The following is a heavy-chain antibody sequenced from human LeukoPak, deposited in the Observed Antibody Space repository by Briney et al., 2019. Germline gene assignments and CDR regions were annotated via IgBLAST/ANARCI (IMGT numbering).Heavy chain of an antibody. CDR1: GFTFSNYG. Sequence: GALRLSCGASGFTFSNYGMHWVRQAPGKGLEWVAFIRYDGSEKYYADSVKGRFTFSRDNSRNTLYLQMNSLRAEDTAVYYCVKGYDFWVDYWGQGTLVTVSS. CDR3: VKGYDFWVDY. V-gene: IGHV3-30*02. D-gene: IGHD3-3*01. J-gene: IGHJ4*02. CDR2: IRYDGSEK.